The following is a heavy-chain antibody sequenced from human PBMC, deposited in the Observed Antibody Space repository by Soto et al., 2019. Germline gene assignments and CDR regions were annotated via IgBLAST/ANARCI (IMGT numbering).Heavy chain of an antibody. CDR3: AKALRFTFTTGYYMDV. J-gene: IGHJ6*03. Sequence: EVQLLESGGGLVQPGGSLRLSCAASGFTVSSYAMSWVRQAPGKGLEWVSVISGSGSTDSADSVKGRFTISRDSSKNTVYLQMNSLRAEDTAAYYCAKALRFTFTTGYYMDVWGRGTTVTVSS. V-gene: IGHV3-23*01. CDR1: GFTVSSYA. CDR2: ISGSGST. D-gene: IGHD3-16*01.